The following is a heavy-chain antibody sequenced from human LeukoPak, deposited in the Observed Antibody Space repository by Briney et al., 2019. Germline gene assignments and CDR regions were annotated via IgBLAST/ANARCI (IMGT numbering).Heavy chain of an antibody. CDR3: ARGPRRQWMYNWFDP. CDR2: MNPNSGNT. D-gene: IGHD5-12*01. CDR1: GYTFTSYD. J-gene: IGHJ5*02. V-gene: IGHV1-8*03. Sequence: GASVKVSCKASGYTFTSYDINWVRQATGQGLEWMGYMNPNSGNTGYAQKFQGRVTITINTSISTAYMELSSLRSEDTAVYYCARGPRRQWMYNWFDPWGQGTLVTVSS.